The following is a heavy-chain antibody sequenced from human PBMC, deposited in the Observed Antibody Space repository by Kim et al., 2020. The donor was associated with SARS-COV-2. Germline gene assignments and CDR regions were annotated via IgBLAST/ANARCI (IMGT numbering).Heavy chain of an antibody. CDR2: T. J-gene: IGHJ4*02. CDR3: ARDLEGGYFDY. V-gene: IGHV1-3*01. Sequence: TTHSQKVQGRVTITRDTSASTAYLGLSSLRSEDTAVYYCARDLEGGYFDYWGQGTLVTVSS.